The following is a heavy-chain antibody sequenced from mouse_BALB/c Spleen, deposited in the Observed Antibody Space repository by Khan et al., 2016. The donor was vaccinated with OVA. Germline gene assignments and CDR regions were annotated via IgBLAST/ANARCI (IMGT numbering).Heavy chain of an antibody. D-gene: IGHD3-2*01. V-gene: IGHV1-87*01. J-gene: IGHJ3*01. Sequence: QVQLQQAGAELARPGASVKLSCKVSGYTLTTYWMHWVKQRPGQGLEWLGAIYPGDGDTRYTQMLKGKATLTADKSSSTAYMQLSNLAFEDSAVYCCARPGTARAPFGYWGQGTLVTVSA. CDR2: IYPGDGDT. CDR3: ARPGTARAPFGY. CDR1: GYTLTTYW.